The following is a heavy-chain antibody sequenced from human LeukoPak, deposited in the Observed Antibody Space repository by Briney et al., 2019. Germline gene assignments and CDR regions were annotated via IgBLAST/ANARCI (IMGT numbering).Heavy chain of an antibody. J-gene: IGHJ5*02. CDR3: ARDVYYYDSRTRRGNWFDP. CDR1: GGSISSGGYY. D-gene: IGHD3-22*01. CDR2: IYYSGST. V-gene: IGHV4-31*03. Sequence: SETLSLTCTVSGGSISSGGYYWSWIRQHPGKGLEWIGYIYYSGSTYYNPSLKSRVTISVDRSKNQFSLKLSSVTAADTAVYYCARDVYYYDSRTRRGNWFDPWGQGTLVTVSS.